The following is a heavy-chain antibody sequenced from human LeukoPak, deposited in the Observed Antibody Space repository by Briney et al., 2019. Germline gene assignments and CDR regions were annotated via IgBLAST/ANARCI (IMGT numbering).Heavy chain of an antibody. V-gene: IGHV4-31*11. CDR3: ARALHSSINMVRVNNWFDP. CDR1: GGSISSGGYY. J-gene: IGHJ5*02. CDR2: IYYSGST. D-gene: IGHD3-10*01. Sequence: SETLSLTCAVSGGSISSGGYYWSWIRQHPGKGLEWIGYIYYSGSTYYNPSLKSRVTISVDTSKNQFSLKLSSVTAADTAVYYCARALHSSINMVRVNNWFDPWGQGTLVTVSS.